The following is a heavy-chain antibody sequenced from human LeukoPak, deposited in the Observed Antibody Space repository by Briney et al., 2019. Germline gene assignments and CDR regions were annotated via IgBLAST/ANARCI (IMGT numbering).Heavy chain of an antibody. CDR1: GYTFTGYY. CDR2: INPNSGGT. D-gene: IGHD3-22*01. V-gene: IGHV1-2*02. J-gene: IGHJ4*02. CDR3: ARDGSSGYYYPFDY. Sequence: ASVKVSCKASGYTFTGYYMHWVRQAPGQGLEWMGWINPNSGGTNYAQKFQGRVTMTRDTSISTAYMELSRLRSDDTGVYYCARDGSSGYYYPFDYWGQGTLVTVSS.